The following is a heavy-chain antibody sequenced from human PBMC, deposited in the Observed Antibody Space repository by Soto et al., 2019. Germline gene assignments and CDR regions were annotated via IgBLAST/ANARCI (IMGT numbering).Heavy chain of an antibody. J-gene: IGHJ4*02. CDR2: IKQDGSEK. D-gene: IGHD6-19*01. CDR1: GFTFSSYW. CDR3: ARDRSSGWYLGLPIRPLDY. Sequence: EVQLVESGGGLVQPGGSLRLSCAASGFTFSSYWMSWVRQAPGKGLEWVANIKQDGSEKYYVDSVKGRFTISRDNAKNSLYLQMNSLRAEDTAVYYCARDRSSGWYLGLPIRPLDYWGQGTLVTVSS. V-gene: IGHV3-7*01.